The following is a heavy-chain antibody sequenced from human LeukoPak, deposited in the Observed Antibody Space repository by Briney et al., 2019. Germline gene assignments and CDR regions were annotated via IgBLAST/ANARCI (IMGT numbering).Heavy chain of an antibody. D-gene: IGHD3-10*01. Sequence: PGGSLRLSCAASGFTFSSYGMHWVRQAPGKGLEWVSAISGSGGSTYYADSVKGRFTISRDNSKNTLYLQMNSLRAEDTAVYYCAKDKTIASLWAFDIWGQGTMVTVSS. CDR2: ISGSGGST. V-gene: IGHV3-23*01. CDR3: AKDKTIASLWAFDI. J-gene: IGHJ3*02. CDR1: GFTFSSYG.